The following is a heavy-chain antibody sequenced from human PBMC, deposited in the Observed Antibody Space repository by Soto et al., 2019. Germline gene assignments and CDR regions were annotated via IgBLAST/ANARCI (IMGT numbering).Heavy chain of an antibody. CDR3: VLSRVRSLWFDP. Sequence: PSETLSLTCTVSGGSISSGDYYWSWIRQPPGKGLEWIGYIYYSVSTYYNPSLKSRVTITVDTSKNQFSLKLSSVTAADTAVYYCVLSRVRSLWFDPWGQGNMVTVSS. CDR2: IYYSVST. CDR1: GGSISSGDYY. J-gene: IGHJ5*02. V-gene: IGHV4-30-4*01. D-gene: IGHD3-10*01.